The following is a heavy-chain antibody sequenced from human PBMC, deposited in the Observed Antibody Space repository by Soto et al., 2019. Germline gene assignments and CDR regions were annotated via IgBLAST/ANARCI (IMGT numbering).Heavy chain of an antibody. CDR2: IYYSSPT. CDR3: ARVDGCTNGVCYVVSPWFDH. D-gene: IGHD2-8*01. V-gene: IGHV4-59*01. CDR1: GGSISSYY. Sequence: PSETLSLTCTVSGGSISSYYWSWVRQPAGKGLEWIEYIYYSSPTNYNTTLKNRVTISLDTSTNTSSTKLSTVPAADTAVYSCARVDGCTNGVCYVVSPWFDHWGQGTLVTVSS. J-gene: IGHJ5*02.